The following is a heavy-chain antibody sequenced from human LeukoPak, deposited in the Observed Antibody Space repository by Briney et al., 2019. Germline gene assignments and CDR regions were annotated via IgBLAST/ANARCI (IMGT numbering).Heavy chain of an antibody. D-gene: IGHD3-16*01. V-gene: IGHV3-21*01. CDR3: ARDRSGGGDY. J-gene: IGHJ4*02. CDR2: ISSSSSYI. CDR1: GFTFSSYS. Sequence: AGGSLRLSCAASGFTFSSYSMNWVRQAPGKGLEWVSSISSSSSYIYYADAVKGRFTISRDNAKNSLYLQMNSRRAEDTAVYYCARDRSGGGDYWGQGTLVTVSS.